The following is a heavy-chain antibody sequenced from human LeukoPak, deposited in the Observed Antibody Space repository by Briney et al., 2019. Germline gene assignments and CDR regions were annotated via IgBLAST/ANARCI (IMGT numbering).Heavy chain of an antibody. Sequence: PSETLSLTCAVSGGSISSGGYSWSWIRQPPGKGLEWIGYIYHSGSTYYNPSLKSRVTISVDRSKNQFSLKLSSVTAADTAVYYCARGSPLDAFDIWGQGTMVTVSS. CDR2: IYHSGST. V-gene: IGHV4-30-2*01. CDR1: GGSISSGGYS. CDR3: ARGSPLDAFDI. J-gene: IGHJ3*02.